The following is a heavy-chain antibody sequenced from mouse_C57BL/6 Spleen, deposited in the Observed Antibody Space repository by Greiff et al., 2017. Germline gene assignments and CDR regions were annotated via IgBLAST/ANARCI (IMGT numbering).Heavy chain of an antibody. CDR3: AREGTTVVATNFDY. CDR1: GYAFSSSW. D-gene: IGHD1-1*01. J-gene: IGHJ2*01. Sequence: VQLQQSGPELVKPGASVKISCKASGYAFSSSWMNWVKQRPGKGLEWIGRIYPGDGATNYNGKFKGKATLTADKSSSTAYMQLSSLTSEDSAVYFCAREGTTVVATNFDYWGQGTTLTVSS. CDR2: IYPGDGAT. V-gene: IGHV1-82*01.